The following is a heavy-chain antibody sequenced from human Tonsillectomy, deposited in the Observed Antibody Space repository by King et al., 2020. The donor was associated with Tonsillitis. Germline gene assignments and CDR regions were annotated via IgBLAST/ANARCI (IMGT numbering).Heavy chain of an antibody. CDR2: ISGSGGST. J-gene: IGHJ1*01. CDR3: AKGSDSYGSGSSLQH. D-gene: IGHD3-10*01. V-gene: IGHV3-23*04. CDR1: GFTFSSYA. Sequence: VQLVEAGGGLVQPGGSLRLSCGASGFTFSSYAMNWVRQAPGKGLEWGSCISGSGGSTYYADSVKGRFTISRDNSKNTQDLQMNSLRGEDTAVYYWAKGSDSYGSGSSLQHWGQGTLVTVSS.